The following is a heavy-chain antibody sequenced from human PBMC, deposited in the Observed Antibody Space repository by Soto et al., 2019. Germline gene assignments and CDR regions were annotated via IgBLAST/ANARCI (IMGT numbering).Heavy chain of an antibody. J-gene: IGHJ4*02. CDR1: GFTFSTHG. CDR2: IAYDGSSR. Sequence: QVQLVESGGGVVQPGMSLTLSCAASGFTFSTHGMHWVRQFPGKGLEWVANIAYDGSSRNYGDAVKGRLTVSRHNPKKTLYLQMNSLRHEDTGVYFCAKDRGGSWTFDYWGQGALVTVSS. V-gene: IGHV3-30*18. D-gene: IGHD6-13*01. CDR3: AKDRGGSWTFDY.